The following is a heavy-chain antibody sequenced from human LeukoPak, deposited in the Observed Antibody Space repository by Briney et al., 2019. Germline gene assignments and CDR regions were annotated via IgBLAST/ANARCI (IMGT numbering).Heavy chain of an antibody. CDR2: ISAYNGNT. D-gene: IGHD6-13*01. CDR1: GYTFTNYG. J-gene: IGHJ4*02. V-gene: IGHV1-18*01. CDR3: ARDTSTWYVPTRFDY. Sequence: ASVKVSCKASGYTFTNYGISWVRHAPGQGLEWMGWISAYNGNTNYAQKLQGRVTMTTDTSTSTAYMELRSLRSDDTAVYYCARDTSTWYVPTRFDYWGQGTLVTVSS.